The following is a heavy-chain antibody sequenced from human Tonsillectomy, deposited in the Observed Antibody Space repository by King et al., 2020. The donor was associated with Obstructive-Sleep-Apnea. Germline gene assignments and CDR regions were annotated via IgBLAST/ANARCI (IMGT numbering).Heavy chain of an antibody. J-gene: IGHJ5*02. CDR2: INPSGGST. CDR3: ARDRLPGYSSYWFDP. V-gene: IGHV1-46*01. CDR1: GYTFTSYY. Sequence: QLVQSGAEVKKPGASVKVSCKASGYTFTSYYMHWVRQAPGQGLEWMGIINPSGGSTSYAQKFQGRVTMTRDTSTSTGYMERGSLRSEDTAVYYCARDRLPGYSSYWFDPWGQGTLVTVSS. D-gene: IGHD6-19*01.